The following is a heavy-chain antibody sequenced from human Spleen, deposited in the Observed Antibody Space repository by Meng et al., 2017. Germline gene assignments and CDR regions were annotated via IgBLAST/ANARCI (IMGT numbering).Heavy chain of an antibody. Sequence: GGSLRLSCAASGFTFRSYNMHWFRQTPGEGLVWVSRINTDASITTYADSVKCRFTISRDDARNSLYLEMNSLRVDDTAVYYCSREGRDVWGQGTMVTVSS. CDR2: INTDASIT. CDR1: GFTFRSYN. CDR3: SREGRDV. J-gene: IGHJ6*02. V-gene: IGHV3-74*03.